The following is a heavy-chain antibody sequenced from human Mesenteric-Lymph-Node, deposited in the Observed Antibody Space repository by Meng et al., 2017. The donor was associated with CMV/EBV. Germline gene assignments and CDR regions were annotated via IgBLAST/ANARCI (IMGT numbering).Heavy chain of an antibody. V-gene: IGHV4-61*08. J-gene: IGHJ4*02. CDR3: AKSRSSTPGIVDD. CDR2: IYGTGIT. Sequence: GRLWESGPGLVKPSETLSLTCIVTGVSVTSGAYHWSWIRQSPGKGLEWIGYIYGTGITIYNPSLKSRVTILLETSKNQFSLKLNSVTTADTAVYYCAKSRSSTPGIVDDWGQGTLVTVSS. CDR1: GVSVTSGAYH. D-gene: IGHD2/OR15-2a*01.